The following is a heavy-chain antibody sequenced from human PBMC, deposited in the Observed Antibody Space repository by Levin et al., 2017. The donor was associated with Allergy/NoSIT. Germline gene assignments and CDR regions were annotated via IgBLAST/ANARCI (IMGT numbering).Heavy chain of an antibody. Sequence: GGSLRLSCAASGFTFSDYWMSWVRQPSGKGLEWVASINKGRNEISYVDSVKGRFTTSRDDGKKSLYLQMNSLRVEDTAVYSCVRGGGDYGSWWGQGALVSDSS. D-gene: IGHD3-10*01. J-gene: IGHJ4*02. CDR2: INKGRNEI. CDR3: VRGGGDYGSW. V-gene: IGHV3-7*03. CDR1: GFTFSDYW.